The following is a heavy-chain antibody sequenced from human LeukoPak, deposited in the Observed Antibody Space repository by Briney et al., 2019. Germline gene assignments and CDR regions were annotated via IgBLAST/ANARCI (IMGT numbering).Heavy chain of an antibody. Sequence: ASVTVSCKASGYTFTSYYMHWVRQAPGQGREWMGIINPSGGSTSYAQKFQGRVTMTRDTSTSTVYMELSSLRSEDTAVYYCARDSDYGGNSYGMDVWGQGTTVTVSS. D-gene: IGHD4-23*01. J-gene: IGHJ6*02. V-gene: IGHV1-46*01. CDR1: GYTFTSYY. CDR3: ARDSDYGGNSYGMDV. CDR2: INPSGGST.